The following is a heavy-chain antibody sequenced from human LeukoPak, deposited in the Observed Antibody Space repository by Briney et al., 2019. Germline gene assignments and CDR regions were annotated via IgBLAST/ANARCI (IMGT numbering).Heavy chain of an antibody. D-gene: IGHD2-15*01. V-gene: IGHV1-8*01. Sequence: ASVKVSCKASGYTFTSYDINWVRQATGQGLEWMGWMNPNSGNTGYAQKFQGRVTMTRNTSISTAYMELSSLRSEDTAVYYCALSPRDCSGGSCYLGGNFDYWGQGTLVTVSS. CDR2: MNPNSGNT. CDR3: ALSPRDCSGGSCYLGGNFDY. J-gene: IGHJ4*02. CDR1: GYTFTSYD.